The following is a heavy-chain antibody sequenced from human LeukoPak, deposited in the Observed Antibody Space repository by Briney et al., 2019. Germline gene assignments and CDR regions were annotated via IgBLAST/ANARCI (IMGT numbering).Heavy chain of an antibody. V-gene: IGHV3-23*01. J-gene: IGHJ4*02. D-gene: IGHD1-26*01. CDR3: AKDLSSLGSGSYDRFDY. CDR2: ISGSGGST. Sequence: GGSLRLSCAASGFTFSSYAMSWVRQAPGKGLEWVSAISGSGGSTYYADSVKGRFTISRDNSKNTLYLQMNSLRAEDTAVYYCAKDLSSLGSGSYDRFDYWGQGTLVTVSS. CDR1: GFTFSSYA.